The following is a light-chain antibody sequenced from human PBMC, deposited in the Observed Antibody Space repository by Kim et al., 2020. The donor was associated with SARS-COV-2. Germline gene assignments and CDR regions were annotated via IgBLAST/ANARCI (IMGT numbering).Light chain of an antibody. CDR1: TNDIGFYTR. J-gene: IGLJ2*01. CDR3: SSYTIDTSVV. CDR2: EVT. Sequence: GQSVTIACRGSTNDIGFYTRVSWYQQSPGTAPKLIIYEVTSRPSGVPDRFSASKSGDTASLTISGLQAEDEATYYCSSYTIDTSVVFGGGTQLTVL. V-gene: IGLV2-18*02.